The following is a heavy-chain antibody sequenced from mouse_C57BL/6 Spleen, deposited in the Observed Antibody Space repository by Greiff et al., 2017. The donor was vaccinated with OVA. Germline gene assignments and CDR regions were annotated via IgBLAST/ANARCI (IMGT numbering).Heavy chain of an antibody. CDR2: IDPENGDT. Sequence: EVQLQQSGAELVRPGASVKLSCTASGFNIQDDYMHWVKQRPEQGLEWIGWIDPENGDTEYASKFQGKATITADTSSNTAYLQLSSLTSEDTAVYYCTHYGNAMDYWGQGTSVTVSS. D-gene: IGHD2-1*01. J-gene: IGHJ4*01. CDR3: THYGNAMDY. CDR1: GFNIQDDY. V-gene: IGHV14-4*01.